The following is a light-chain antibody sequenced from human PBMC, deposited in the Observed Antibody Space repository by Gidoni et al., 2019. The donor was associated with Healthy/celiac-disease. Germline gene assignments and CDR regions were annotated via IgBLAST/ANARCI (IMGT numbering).Light chain of an antibody. CDR2: KAS. CDR3: QQYNSYST. CDR1: QSISIW. J-gene: IGKJ1*01. V-gene: IGKV1-5*03. Sequence: DIQITQSPSTLSSSVGDRVTITCRASQSISIWLAWYQQKPGKAPKLLIYKASSLASGVPSRLSGSGSGTVFTITISRMQPDDFATYYWQQYNSYSTFGQGTKVEIK.